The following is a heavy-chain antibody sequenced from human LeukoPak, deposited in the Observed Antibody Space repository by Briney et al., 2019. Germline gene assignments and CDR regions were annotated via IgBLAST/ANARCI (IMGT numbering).Heavy chain of an antibody. Sequence: GGSLRLSCAASGFTFGSYAMSWVRQAPGKALEWVSAISGSGGSTYYADSVKGRFTISRDNSKNTLYLQMNSLRAEDTAVYYCAKDQHDSSSDYWGQGTLVTVSS. V-gene: IGHV3-23*01. J-gene: IGHJ4*02. CDR1: GFTFGSYA. CDR2: ISGSGGST. CDR3: AKDQHDSSSDY. D-gene: IGHD6-6*01.